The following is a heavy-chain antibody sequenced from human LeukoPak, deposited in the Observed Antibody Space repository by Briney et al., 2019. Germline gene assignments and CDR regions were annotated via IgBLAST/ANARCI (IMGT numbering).Heavy chain of an antibody. CDR3: ARASPRGWDFDY. D-gene: IGHD1-26*01. Sequence: GGSLRLSCAASGFTFRSCWMSWVRQAPGKGLEWVANIKQDGSEKSCVDSVTGRFTISRDNAKNSLYLQMNSLRAEDTAVYYCARASPRGWDFDYWGQGTRVTVSS. J-gene: IGHJ4*02. V-gene: IGHV3-7*01. CDR1: GFTFRSCW. CDR2: IKQDGSEK.